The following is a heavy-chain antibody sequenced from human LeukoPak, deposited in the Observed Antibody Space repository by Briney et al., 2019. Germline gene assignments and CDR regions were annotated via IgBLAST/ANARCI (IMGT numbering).Heavy chain of an antibody. CDR2: VWFDGSNK. Sequence: GGSLRLSCAASGFTFSTNGMHRVRQAPGKGLEWVAVVWFDGSNKHYADSVKGRFTISRDNSKNTLYLQMNSLRAEDTAVYCCAREGDYYDSSGIDYWGQGTLVTVSS. CDR1: GFTFSTNG. CDR3: AREGDYYDSSGIDY. D-gene: IGHD3-22*01. J-gene: IGHJ4*02. V-gene: IGHV3-33*01.